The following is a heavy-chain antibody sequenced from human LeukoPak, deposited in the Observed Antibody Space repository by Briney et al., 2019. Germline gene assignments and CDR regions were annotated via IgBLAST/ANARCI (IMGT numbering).Heavy chain of an antibody. CDR3: AREYYDSSGYYRNLDY. CDR1: GGSISSYY. V-gene: IGHV4-59*01. D-gene: IGHD3-22*01. J-gene: IGHJ4*02. CDR2: IYYSGST. Sequence: SETLSLTCTDSGGSISSYYWSWIRQPPGKGLEWIGYIYYSGSTNYNPSLKSRVTIPVDTSKNQFSLKLCSVTSADTAVYYWAREYYDSSGYYRNLDYWGQGTLVTVSS.